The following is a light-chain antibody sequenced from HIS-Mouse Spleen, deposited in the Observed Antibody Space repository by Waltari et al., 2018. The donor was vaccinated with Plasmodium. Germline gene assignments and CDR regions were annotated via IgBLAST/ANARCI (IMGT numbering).Light chain of an antibody. CDR3: QQYNSYSWT. V-gene: IGKV1-5*03. CDR2: KAS. Sequence: DIQMTQSPSTLSASVGDRVTITCRASQSISSWLAWYQKKPGKAPKLLIYKASSLESGVPSRFSGSGSGTEFPLTISSLQPDDFATYYCQQYNSYSWTFGQGTKVEIK. J-gene: IGKJ1*01. CDR1: QSISSW.